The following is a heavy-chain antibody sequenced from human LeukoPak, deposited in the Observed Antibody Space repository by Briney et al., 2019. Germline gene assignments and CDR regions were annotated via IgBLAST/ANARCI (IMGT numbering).Heavy chain of an antibody. V-gene: IGHV3-66*02. Sequence: PGGSLRLSCAASGFTVSSNYMSWVRQAPGKGLEWVSVIYGGGSTYYADSVKGRFTISRDSSKNTLYLQMNSLRAEDTAVYYCARAEVIAIFDYWGQGTLVTASS. J-gene: IGHJ4*02. D-gene: IGHD2-21*01. CDR1: GFTVSSNY. CDR3: ARAEVIAIFDY. CDR2: IYGGGST.